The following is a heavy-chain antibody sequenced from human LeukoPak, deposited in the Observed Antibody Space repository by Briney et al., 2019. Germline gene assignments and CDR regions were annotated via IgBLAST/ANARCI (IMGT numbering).Heavy chain of an antibody. CDR1: GFSVNTKF. CDR3: ARDEVTSGGGLES. D-gene: IGHD3-16*01. Sequence: AGSLRLSCAAYGFSVNTKFMHCVRPAQGKGIEWNSVIYSGGLTYYADSVEGRFTIYKDNSKNTLYLYMNSLRGEDTAVYYCARDEVTSGGGLESWGQGALVIVSS. V-gene: IGHV3-53*05. CDR2: IYSGGLT. J-gene: IGHJ4*02.